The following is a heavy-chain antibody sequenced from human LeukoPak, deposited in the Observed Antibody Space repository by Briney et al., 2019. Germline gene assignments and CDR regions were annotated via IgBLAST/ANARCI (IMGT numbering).Heavy chain of an antibody. V-gene: IGHV3-30*18. CDR2: ISYDGRNK. D-gene: IGHD2-2*01. Sequence: GKSLRLSCAASGFTFNNYGMHWVRQAPGKGLEWVAVISYDGRNKHYPDSVKGRFTISRDISTDTLWLQVDSLRTEDTAVYYCAKGPLRGTAAAIDYWGQGTLVTVSS. CDR1: GFTFNNYG. J-gene: IGHJ4*02. CDR3: AKGPLRGTAAAIDY.